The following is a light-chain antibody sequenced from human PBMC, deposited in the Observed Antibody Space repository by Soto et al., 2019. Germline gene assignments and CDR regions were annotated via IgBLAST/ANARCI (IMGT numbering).Light chain of an antibody. J-gene: IGLJ1*01. CDR1: SSDIGGYNY. CDR3: SSYTSSTAYV. CDR2: EVS. Sequence: QSVLAQPASVSGSPGQSITISCTGTSSDIGGYNYVSWYQLHPNKAPKLIIYEVSNRPSGVSNRFSGSKSGNTASLTISGLQAEDEADYYCSSYTSSTAYVFGTGTKATVL. V-gene: IGLV2-14*01.